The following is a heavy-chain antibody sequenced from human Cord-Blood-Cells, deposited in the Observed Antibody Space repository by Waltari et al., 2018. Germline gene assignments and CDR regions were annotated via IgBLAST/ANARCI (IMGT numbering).Heavy chain of an antibody. D-gene: IGHD3-3*01. CDR1: GGSISSSSYY. J-gene: IGHJ3*02. Sequence: QLQLQESGPGLVKPSETLSLTCTVSGGSISSSSYYWGWIRQPPGKGLEWIGSIYYSGSTYYNPPLKSRVTISVDTSKNQFSLKLSSVTAADTAVYYCARTYYDFWSGYYAFDIWGQGTMVTVSS. CDR3: ARTYYDFWSGYYAFDI. V-gene: IGHV4-39*01. CDR2: IYYSGST.